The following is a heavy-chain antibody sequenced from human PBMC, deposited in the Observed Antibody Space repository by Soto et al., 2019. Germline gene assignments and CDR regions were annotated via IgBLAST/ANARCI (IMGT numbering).Heavy chain of an antibody. J-gene: IGHJ4*02. CDR2: IIAIFGTA. CDR3: ARDLFSYSSSPFYFDY. V-gene: IGHV1-69*13. Sequence: GASVKVYCKASGGTFSSYAISWVRQAPGQGLEWMGGIIAIFGTANYAQKFQGRVTITGDESASTAYMELSSLRSEDTAVYYCARDLFSYSSSPFYFDYWGQGTLVTVSS. D-gene: IGHD6-6*01. CDR1: GGTFSSYA.